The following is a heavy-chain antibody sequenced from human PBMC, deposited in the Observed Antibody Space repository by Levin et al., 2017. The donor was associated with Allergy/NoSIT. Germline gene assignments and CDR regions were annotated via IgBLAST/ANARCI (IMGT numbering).Heavy chain of an antibody. CDR2: IFYSGST. D-gene: IGHD3-3*01. J-gene: IGHJ4*02. Sequence: SETLSLTCSVSGGSISSGDYYWTWVRQPPGKGLEWIGNIFYSGSTYYNPSLKSRVTISVDTSKNQFSLKLSSVTAADTAVYYCARDSRRHDDLPLKTDHWGQGTLVTVSS. CDR1: GGSISSGDYY. V-gene: IGHV4-30-4*01. CDR3: ARDSRRHDDLPLKTDH.